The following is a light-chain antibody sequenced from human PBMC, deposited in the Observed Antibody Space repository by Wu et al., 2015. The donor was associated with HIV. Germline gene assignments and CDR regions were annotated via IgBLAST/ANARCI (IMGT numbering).Light chain of an antibody. CDR2: KAS. V-gene: IGKV1-5*03. CDR3: QQYNSYWT. Sequence: DIQMTQSPSTLSASVGDRVTITCRASQSISSWLAWYQQKPGKAPKLLIYKASSLESGVPSRFSGSGSGTEFTLTISSLQPDDFATYYXQQYNSYWTFSQGTKVEIK. CDR1: QSISSW. J-gene: IGKJ1*01.